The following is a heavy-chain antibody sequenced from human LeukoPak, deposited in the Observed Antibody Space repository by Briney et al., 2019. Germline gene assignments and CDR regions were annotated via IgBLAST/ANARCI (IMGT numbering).Heavy chain of an antibody. J-gene: IGHJ3*02. CDR3: AADPSAYYYDSSGAFDI. CDR2: IVVGSGNT. V-gene: IGHV1-58*02. Sequence: GTAVKVSCKASGFTFTSSAMQWVRRARGQRLEWIGWIVVGSGNTNYAQKFQERVTITRDMSTSTAYMELSSLRSEDTAVYYCAADPSAYYYDSSGAFDIWGQGTMVTVSS. D-gene: IGHD3-22*01. CDR1: GFTFTSSA.